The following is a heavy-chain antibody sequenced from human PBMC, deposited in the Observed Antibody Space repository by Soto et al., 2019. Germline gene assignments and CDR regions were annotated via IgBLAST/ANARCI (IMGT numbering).Heavy chain of an antibody. CDR3: ARGRYGSGSYRLHYYYGLDV. Sequence: SETLSLTCAVYGGSFSGYFCTWIRQPPGKGLEWIGEINHSGSTNYNPSLKSRVTTSVDTSKNQFSLKLRSVTAADTAVYYCARGRYGSGSYRLHYYYGLDVWGQGTTVTVSS. V-gene: IGHV4-34*01. CDR1: GGSFSGYF. CDR2: INHSGST. J-gene: IGHJ6*02. D-gene: IGHD3-10*01.